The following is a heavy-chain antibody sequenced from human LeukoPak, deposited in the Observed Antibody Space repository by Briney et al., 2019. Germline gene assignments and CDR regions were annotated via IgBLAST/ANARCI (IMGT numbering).Heavy chain of an antibody. V-gene: IGHV1-69*04. Sequence: ASVKVSCKASGGTFSSYAISWVRQAPGQGLEWMGRIIPILGIANYAQKFQGRVTITADKSTSTAYMELGSLRSEDTAVYYCAREEYYYDSSGYYYYYGMDVWGQGTTVTVSS. CDR3: AREEYYYDSSGYYYYYGMDV. CDR2: IIPILGIA. J-gene: IGHJ6*02. D-gene: IGHD3-22*01. CDR1: GGTFSSYA.